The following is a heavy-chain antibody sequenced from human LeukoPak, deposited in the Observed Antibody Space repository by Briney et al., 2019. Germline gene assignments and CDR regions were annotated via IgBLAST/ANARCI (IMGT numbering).Heavy chain of an antibody. CDR2: ISSSGSTM. CDR3: ARVGGH. CDR1: GGSISSSSYY. J-gene: IGHJ4*02. D-gene: IGHD3-10*01. Sequence: LSLTCTVSGGSISSSSYYWGWIRQAPGKGLEWVSYISSSGSTMYYTDSVKGRFTISRDNAKDSLYLQMNSLRAEDTAVYYCARVGGHWGQGTLVTVSS. V-gene: IGHV3-11*01.